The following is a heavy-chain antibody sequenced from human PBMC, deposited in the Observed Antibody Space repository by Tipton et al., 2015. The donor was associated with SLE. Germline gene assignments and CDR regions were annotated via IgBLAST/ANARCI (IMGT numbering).Heavy chain of an antibody. V-gene: IGHV3-74*01. J-gene: IGHJ6*02. CDR1: GFTFSSYW. CDR3: ARDVFTNYYYSGMDV. CDR2: INFDGTTT. Sequence: SLRLSCAASGFTFSSYWMHWVRQAPGKGLVWVSHINFDGTTTTYADSVKGRFTISRDNAKNTLYLLMNSLRAEDTAVYYCARDVFTNYYYSGMDVWGQGTTVTVSS.